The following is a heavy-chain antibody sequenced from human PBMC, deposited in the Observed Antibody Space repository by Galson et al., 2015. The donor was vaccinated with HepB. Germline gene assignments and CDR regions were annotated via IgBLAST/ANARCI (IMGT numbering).Heavy chain of an antibody. CDR3: ARERSQSYSGD. V-gene: IGHV3-23*01. J-gene: IGHJ4*02. CDR1: GFTFSNYV. CDR2: ISGSGDST. Sequence: SLRLSCAASGFTFSNYVMSWVRQVPGKEFQWVSAISGSGDSTYYADSVKGRFTISRDNSKNTLFLQMDGLRAEDTAMYYCARERSQSYSGDWGQGALVAVSS. D-gene: IGHD2-21*01.